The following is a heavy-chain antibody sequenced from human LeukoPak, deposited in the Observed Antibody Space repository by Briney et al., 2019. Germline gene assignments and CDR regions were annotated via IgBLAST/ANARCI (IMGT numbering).Heavy chain of an antibody. D-gene: IGHD6-13*01. V-gene: IGHV3-23*01. CDR2: ISGSASST. Sequence: GGSLRLSCAASGFTFDDYGMSWVRQAPGKGREWVSAISGSASSTYYADSVKGRFTISRDNSKNTLNLQMNSLRAEDTAVYYCAQARGMSRYYYMDVWGKGTTVTVSS. J-gene: IGHJ6*03. CDR1: GFTFDDYG. CDR3: AQARGMSRYYYMDV.